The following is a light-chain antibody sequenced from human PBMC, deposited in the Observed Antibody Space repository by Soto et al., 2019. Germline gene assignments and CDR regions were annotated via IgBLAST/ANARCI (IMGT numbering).Light chain of an antibody. V-gene: IGKV3-11*01. CDR1: QSFRGL. Sequence: EVVLTQSPVTLSLSPGERATLSCRASQSFRGLLAWYQQKPGQAPRLLIYDAYNRATGIPPRFSGSGSGTDFTLPISSLEPEDSAVYYCQQRHTWPITFGQGTRLEIK. CDR2: DAY. CDR3: QQRHTWPIT. J-gene: IGKJ5*01.